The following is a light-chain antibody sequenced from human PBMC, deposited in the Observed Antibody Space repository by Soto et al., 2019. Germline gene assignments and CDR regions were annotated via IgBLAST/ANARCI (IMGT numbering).Light chain of an antibody. CDR3: QQRSIWPLT. CDR1: QSVSSY. Sequence: IGLSHSPATLSLSPGERATLACRASQSVSSYLAWYQQKPGQAPRLLIYDASNRATGIPARFSGSGSGTDFTLTISSLEPEDFAVYYCQQRSIWPLTFGGGTKVDI. CDR2: DAS. V-gene: IGKV3-11*01. J-gene: IGKJ4*01.